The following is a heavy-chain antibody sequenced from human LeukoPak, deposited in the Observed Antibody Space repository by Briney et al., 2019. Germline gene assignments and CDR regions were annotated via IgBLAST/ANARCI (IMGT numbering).Heavy chain of an antibody. J-gene: IGHJ6*02. D-gene: IGHD3-10*01. CDR1: GYTFTGYG. CDR2: ISAYNGNT. Sequence: ASVKVSCKASGYTFTGYGISWVRQAPGQGLEWMGWISAYNGNTNYAQKLQGRVTMTTDTSTSTAYMELRSLRSDDTAVYYCARVQVRGYYYYGMDVWGQGTTVTVSS. CDR3: ARVQVRGYYYYGMDV. V-gene: IGHV1-18*01.